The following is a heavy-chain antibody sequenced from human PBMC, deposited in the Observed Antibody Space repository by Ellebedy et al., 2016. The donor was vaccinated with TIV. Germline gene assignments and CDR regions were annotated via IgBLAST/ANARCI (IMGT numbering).Heavy chain of an antibody. Sequence: GESLKISCAASGFTFSSYAMHWVRQAPGKGLEWLAVISYDGSNKYYADSVKGRFTISRDNSKNTLYLQMNSLRAEDTAVYYCASGCSSSSLGWAWGQGTLVTVSS. V-gene: IGHV3-30-3*01. CDR1: GFTFSSYA. D-gene: IGHD6-6*01. J-gene: IGHJ5*02. CDR2: ISYDGSNK. CDR3: ASGCSSSSLGWA.